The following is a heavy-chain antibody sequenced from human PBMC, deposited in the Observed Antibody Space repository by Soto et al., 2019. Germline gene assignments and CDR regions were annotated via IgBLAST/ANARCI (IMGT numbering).Heavy chain of an antibody. CDR1: GFTFSNYG. CDR3: VKSKDLTGNDFKFDH. D-gene: IGHD3-9*01. CDR2: ISFDGNTK. Sequence: QVQLVESGGGVVQPGRSLRLSCAASGFTFSNYGMHWVRQAPGKGLEWVAVISFDGNTKYYGDSVNDRFIVSRDNSKNIMYVQMNSLRPEDTAGYYCVKSKDLTGNDFKFDHWGQGTLVTVSS. V-gene: IGHV3-30*18. J-gene: IGHJ4*02.